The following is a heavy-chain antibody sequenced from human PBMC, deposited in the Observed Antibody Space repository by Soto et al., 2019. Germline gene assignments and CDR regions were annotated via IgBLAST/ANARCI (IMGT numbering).Heavy chain of an antibody. J-gene: IGHJ6*02. CDR3: ARTYYGSGSYVYYYYGMDV. V-gene: IGHV1-69*13. Sequence: SVKVSCKASGGTFSSYAISWVRQAPGQVLEWMGGIIPIFGTANYAQKFQGRVTITADESTSTAYMELSSLRSEDTAVYYCARTYYGSGSYVYYYYGMDVWGQGALVTVSS. D-gene: IGHD3-10*01. CDR1: GGTFSSYA. CDR2: IIPIFGTA.